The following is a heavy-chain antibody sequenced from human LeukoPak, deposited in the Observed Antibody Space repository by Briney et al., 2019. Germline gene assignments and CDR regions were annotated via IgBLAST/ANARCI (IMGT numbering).Heavy chain of an antibody. J-gene: IGHJ4*02. CDR2: IYYSGST. CDR3: ATDSSGYYYPFDY. D-gene: IGHD3-22*01. Sequence: PSETLSLTCTVSGGSISSYYWSWIRQPPGKGLGWIGYIYYSGSTNYNPSLKSRVTISVDTSKNQFSLKLSSVTDADTDVYYCATDSSGYYYPFDYWGQGTLVTVSS. V-gene: IGHV4-59*01. CDR1: GGSISSYY.